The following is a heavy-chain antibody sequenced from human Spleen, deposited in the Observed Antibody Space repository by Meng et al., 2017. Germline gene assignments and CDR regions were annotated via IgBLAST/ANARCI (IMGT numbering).Heavy chain of an antibody. CDR2: ISSSGSTI. CDR1: GFTFSSYA. Sequence: GESLKISCAASGFTFSSYALSWVRQAPGKGLEWVSYISSSGSTIYYGDSVKGRFTISRDNAKNSLYLQMNSLRAEDTAVYYCAREGLDYYDTSGYYYGWGQGTLVTVSS. CDR3: AREGLDYYDTSGYYYG. D-gene: IGHD3-22*01. J-gene: IGHJ4*02. V-gene: IGHV3-48*04.